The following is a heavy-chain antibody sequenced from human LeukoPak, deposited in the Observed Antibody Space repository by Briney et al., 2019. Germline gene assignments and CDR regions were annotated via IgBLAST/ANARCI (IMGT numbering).Heavy chain of an antibody. Sequence: PGGSLRLSCAASGFTFSSYAMSWIRQAPGKGLEWVSYISSSGSTIYYADSVRGRFTISRDNAKNSLYLQMNSLRAEDTAVYYCARARDTYYDFWSGYYYFDYWGQGTLVTVSS. CDR2: ISSSGSTI. V-gene: IGHV3-11*01. J-gene: IGHJ4*02. CDR1: GFTFSSYA. CDR3: ARARDTYYDFWSGYYYFDY. D-gene: IGHD3-3*01.